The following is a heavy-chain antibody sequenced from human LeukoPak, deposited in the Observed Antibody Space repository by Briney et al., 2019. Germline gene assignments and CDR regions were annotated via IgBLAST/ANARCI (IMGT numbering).Heavy chain of an antibody. V-gene: IGHV3-23*01. Sequence: GGSLRLSCAASGFTFSSYAMSWVRQAPGKGLEWVSAISGSGGSTYYADSVKGRFTISRDNSKNTLYLQMNSLRAEDTAVYYCAKDPPWSLAHYGGNSEVYWGQGTLVTVSS. D-gene: IGHD4-17*01. CDR2: ISGSGGST. CDR3: AKDPPWSLAHYGGNSEVY. J-gene: IGHJ4*02. CDR1: GFTFSSYA.